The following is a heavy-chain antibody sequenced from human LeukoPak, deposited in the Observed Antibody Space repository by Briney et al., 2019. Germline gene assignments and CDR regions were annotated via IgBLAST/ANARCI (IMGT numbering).Heavy chain of an antibody. Sequence: PSETLSLTCAVYGGSFSGYYWSWIRQPPGKGLEWIGYIYYSGSTNYNPSLKSRVTISVDTSKNQFSLKLSSVTAADTAVYYCARGLDSGSDYWGQGTLVTVSS. V-gene: IGHV4-59*01. CDR2: IYYSGST. CDR3: ARGLDSGSDY. J-gene: IGHJ4*02. D-gene: IGHD6-19*01. CDR1: GGSFSGYY.